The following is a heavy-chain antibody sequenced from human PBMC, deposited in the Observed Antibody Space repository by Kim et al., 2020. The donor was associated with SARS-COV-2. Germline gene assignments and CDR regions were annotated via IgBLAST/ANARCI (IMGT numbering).Heavy chain of an antibody. Sequence: NKFYADSVKGRFTISRDNSGSTIYLQMNSLRAEDTAVYYCAREVYPFYFDYWGQGTLVTVSS. J-gene: IGHJ4*02. CDR2: NK. CDR3: AREVYPFYFDY. V-gene: IGHV3-33*01.